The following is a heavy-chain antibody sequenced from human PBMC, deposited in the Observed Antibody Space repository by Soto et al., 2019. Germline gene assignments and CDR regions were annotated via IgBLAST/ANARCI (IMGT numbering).Heavy chain of an antibody. J-gene: IGHJ4*02. V-gene: IGHV3-23*01. CDR2: VSIGGST. CDR3: AKRRGAGGHFDY. CDR1: GFTFSSYA. D-gene: IGHD2-15*01. Sequence: GGSLRLSCSASGFTFSSYAMGWVRQGPGKGLEWVAVVSIGGSTHYADSVRGRFTISRDNSKNTLSLQMNSLTAEDTAVYFCAKRRGAGGHFDYWGQGALVTVSS.